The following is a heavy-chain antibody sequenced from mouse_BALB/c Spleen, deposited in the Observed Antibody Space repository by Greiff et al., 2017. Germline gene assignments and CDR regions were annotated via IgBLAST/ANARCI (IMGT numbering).Heavy chain of an antibody. V-gene: IGHV1-80*01. CDR1: GYAFSSYW. J-gene: IGHJ4*01. CDR2: IYPGDGDT. CDR3: ARSYGSSYNYAMDY. D-gene: IGHD1-1*01. Sequence: QVQLQQSGAELVRPGSSVKISCKASGYAFSSYWMNWVKQRPGQGLEWIGQIYPGDGDTNYNGKFKGKATLTADKSSSTAYMQLSSLTSEDSAVYFCARSYGSSYNYAMDYWGQGTSVTVSS.